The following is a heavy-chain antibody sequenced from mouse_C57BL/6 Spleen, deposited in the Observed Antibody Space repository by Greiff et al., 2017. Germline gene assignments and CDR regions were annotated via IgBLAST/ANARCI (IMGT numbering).Heavy chain of an antibody. V-gene: IGHV5-17*01. J-gene: IGHJ4*01. Sequence: EVKLVESGGGLVKPGGSLKLSCAASGFTFSDYGMHWVRQAPGEGLEWVAYISSGSGTIYYADTVKGRCTISRDNAKNTLFLQMTSLRSEDTAMYYCARPVVRYYYAMGDWGQGTSVTVSS. CDR3: ARPVVRYYYAMGD. D-gene: IGHD1-1*01. CDR2: ISSGSGTI. CDR1: GFTFSDYG.